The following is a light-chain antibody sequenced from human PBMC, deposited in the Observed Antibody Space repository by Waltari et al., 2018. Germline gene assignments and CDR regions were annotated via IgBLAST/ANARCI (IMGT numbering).Light chain of an antibody. Sequence: RSSWGFRGSSLARYQQKPRQAPSLLIDVSSNRATVIPYRFSGSGYGRDFILTISRLEPEDFAVYYCQRYGNSPEYTFGQGTKLEIK. CDR2: VSS. CDR3: QRYGNSPEYT. V-gene: IGKV3-20*01. CDR1: WGFRGSS. J-gene: IGKJ2*01.